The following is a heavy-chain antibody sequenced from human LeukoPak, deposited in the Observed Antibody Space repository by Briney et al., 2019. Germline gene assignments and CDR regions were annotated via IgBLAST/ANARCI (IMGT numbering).Heavy chain of an antibody. CDR2: ISRNGIYI. Sequence: PGGSLRLSCAASGFTFSNYTMNWVRQAPGKGLEWVSSISRNGIYIKYVDSVKDRFTVSRDNAKNSLYLQMNSLRAENTAVYYCARDGLPATVANWFDPWGQGTLVTVSS. CDR3: ARDGLPATVANWFDP. V-gene: IGHV3-21*01. D-gene: IGHD2-15*01. J-gene: IGHJ5*02. CDR1: GFTFSNYT.